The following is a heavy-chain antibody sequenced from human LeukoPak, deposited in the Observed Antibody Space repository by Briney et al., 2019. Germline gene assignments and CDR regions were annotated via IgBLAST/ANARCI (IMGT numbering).Heavy chain of an antibody. CDR3: ARAHSSSWYMDY. CDR1: GGSISSYY. CDR2: MYYSGST. Sequence: PSGTLSLTCTVSGGSISSYYWSWIRQPPGKGLEWIGYMYYSGSTNYNPSLKSRVTTSLDTSNNQFSLKLTSVTAADTAVYYCARAHSSSWYMDYWGQGTWSPSPQ. V-gene: IGHV4-59*01. D-gene: IGHD6-13*01. J-gene: IGHJ4*02.